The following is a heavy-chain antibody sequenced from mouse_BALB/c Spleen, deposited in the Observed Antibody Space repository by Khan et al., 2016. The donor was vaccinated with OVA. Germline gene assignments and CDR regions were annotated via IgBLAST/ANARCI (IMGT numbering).Heavy chain of an antibody. CDR2: ISYSGVT. J-gene: IGHJ2*01. CDR1: GYSITSGYA. CDR3: ARGNYYGYYFDY. V-gene: IGHV3-2*02. D-gene: IGHD1-1*01. Sequence: SGPGLVKPSQSLSLTCTVTGYSITSGYAWNWIRQFPGNKLEWMGYISYSGVTSYTPSLKSRISITRDTSKNQFFRQLTSVTTEDTATYYCARGNYYGYYFDYWVQGTTLTVSS.